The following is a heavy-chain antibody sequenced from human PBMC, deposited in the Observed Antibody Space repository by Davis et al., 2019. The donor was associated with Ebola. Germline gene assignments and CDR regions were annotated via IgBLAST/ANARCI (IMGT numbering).Heavy chain of an antibody. Sequence: GGSLRLSCAASGFTFGHYAMHWVRQAPGKGLEWVSGIGWNSGNIGYAGSVKGRFTISRDSAKNSLYLQMNSLRAEDTAFYYCAKDITMIGKYYFDNWGQGTLVTVSS. J-gene: IGHJ4*02. D-gene: IGHD3-22*01. CDR3: AKDITMIGKYYFDN. CDR2: IGWNSGNI. V-gene: IGHV3-9*01. CDR1: GFTFGHYA.